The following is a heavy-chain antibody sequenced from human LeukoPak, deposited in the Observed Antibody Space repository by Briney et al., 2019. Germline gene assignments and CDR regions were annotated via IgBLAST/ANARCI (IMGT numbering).Heavy chain of an antibody. CDR1: GGSISSSSYY. J-gene: IGHJ4*02. CDR2: IYYSGST. D-gene: IGHD3-16*01. V-gene: IGHV4-39*01. Sequence: SETLSLTCTVSGGSISSSSYYWGWIRQPPGTGLEWIGSIYYSGSTYYNPSPKSRVTISVDTSKNQFSLKLSSVTAADTAVYYCARGYYVWGSFRKYYFDYWGQGTLVTVSS. CDR3: ARGYYVWGSFRKYYFDY.